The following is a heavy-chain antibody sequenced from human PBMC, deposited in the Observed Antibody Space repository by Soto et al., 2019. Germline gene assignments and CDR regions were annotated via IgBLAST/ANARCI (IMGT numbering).Heavy chain of an antibody. Sequence: GASVKVSCKASGYTFTSYDINWVRQATGQGPEWLGWMNPKSGKSGYAQKLQGRVTMTTDTSTSTAYMELRSLRSDDTAVYYCAREGALRGYCSGGSCYYGPWGQGTLVTVSS. CDR3: AREGALRGYCSGGSCYYGP. D-gene: IGHD2-15*01. CDR1: GYTFTSYD. J-gene: IGHJ5*02. CDR2: MNPKSGKS. V-gene: IGHV1-18*01.